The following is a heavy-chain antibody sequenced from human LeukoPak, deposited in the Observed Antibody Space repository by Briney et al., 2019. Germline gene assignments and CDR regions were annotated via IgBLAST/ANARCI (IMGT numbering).Heavy chain of an antibody. V-gene: IGHV1-18*01. CDR3: ARGSGPLWFGELYAFDI. CDR2: ISAYNGNT. CDR1: GYTFTSYG. D-gene: IGHD3-10*01. Sequence: ASVKVSCKASGYTFTSYGISWVRQAPGQGLEWMGWISAYNGNTNYTQKLQGRVTMTTDTSTSTAYMELRSLRSDDTAVYYCARGSGPLWFGELYAFDIWGQGTMVTVSS. J-gene: IGHJ3*02.